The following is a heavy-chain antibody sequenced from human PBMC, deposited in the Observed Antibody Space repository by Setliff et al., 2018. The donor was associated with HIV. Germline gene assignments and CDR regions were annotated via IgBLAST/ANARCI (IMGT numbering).Heavy chain of an antibody. CDR2: IIPIFGTA. J-gene: IGHJ6*03. D-gene: IGHD3-22*01. Sequence: ASVKVSCKASGGTFSSYAISWVRQAPGQGLEWMGGIIPIFGTANYAQKFQGRVTITADESTSTAYMELSSLRSEDTAVYYCARDRGDSSGHMTQYYYYYMDVWGKGTKVTVSS. CDR1: GGTFSSYA. V-gene: IGHV1-69*13. CDR3: ARDRGDSSGHMTQYYYYYMDV.